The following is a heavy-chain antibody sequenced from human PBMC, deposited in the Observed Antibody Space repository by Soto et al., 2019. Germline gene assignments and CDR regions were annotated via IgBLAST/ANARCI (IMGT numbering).Heavy chain of an antibody. Sequence: EVQLVESGGGLVQPGRSLRLSCAASGFTFDDYAMHWVRQAPGKGLEWVSGISWNSGSIDYANSVKGRFTISSDNAKNSLYLQMNRLRAEDTALYYCAKDSGRLDPYYYYYMDVWGKGTTVTVSS. CDR1: GFTFDDYA. V-gene: IGHV3-9*01. D-gene: IGHD1-1*01. J-gene: IGHJ6*03. CDR2: ISWNSGSI. CDR3: AKDSGRLDPYYYYYMDV.